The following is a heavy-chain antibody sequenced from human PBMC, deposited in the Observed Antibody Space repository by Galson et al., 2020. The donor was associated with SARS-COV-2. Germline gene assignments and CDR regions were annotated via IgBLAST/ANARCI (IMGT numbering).Heavy chain of an antibody. V-gene: IGHV4-61*02. D-gene: IGHD6-19*01. CDR1: GGSISSGSYY. J-gene: IGHJ4*02. CDR3: AYGVVAGTGY. CDR2: IYTSGST. Sequence: SETLSLTYTVSGGSISSGSYYWSWIRQPAGKGLEWIGRIYTSGSTNYNPSLQSRVTISIDTSKNQFSLELTSVTAADTAVYFCAYGVVAGTGYWGQGILVTVSS.